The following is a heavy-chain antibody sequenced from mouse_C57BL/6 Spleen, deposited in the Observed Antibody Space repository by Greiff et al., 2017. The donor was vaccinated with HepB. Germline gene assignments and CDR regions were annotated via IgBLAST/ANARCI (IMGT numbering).Heavy chain of an antibody. CDR1: GYTFTSYW. D-gene: IGHD1-1*01. CDR2: IHPNSGST. J-gene: IGHJ2*01. Sequence: QVQLQQPGAELVKPGASVKLSCKASGYTFTSYWMHWVKQRPGQGLEWIGMIHPNSGSTNYNEKFKSKATLTVDKSSSTAYMQLSSLTSEDSAVYYCARWDYYGSSYALSYWGQGTTLTVSS. CDR3: ARWDYYGSSYALSY. V-gene: IGHV1-64*01.